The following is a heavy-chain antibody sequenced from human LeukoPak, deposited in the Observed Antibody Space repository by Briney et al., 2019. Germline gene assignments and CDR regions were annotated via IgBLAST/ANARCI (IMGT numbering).Heavy chain of an antibody. CDR2: IDWDDDK. CDR1: GFSLSTSGMC. Sequence: SGPALVKPTQTLTLTCTFSGFSLSTSGMCVSWIRQPPGKALEWLARIDWDDDKYYSTSLKTRLTISKDTSKNQVVLTMTNMDPVDTATYYCARIQDCSSTSWLRNWFDPWGQGTLVTVSS. J-gene: IGHJ5*02. V-gene: IGHV2-70*11. CDR3: ARIQDCSSTSWLRNWFDP. D-gene: IGHD2-2*01.